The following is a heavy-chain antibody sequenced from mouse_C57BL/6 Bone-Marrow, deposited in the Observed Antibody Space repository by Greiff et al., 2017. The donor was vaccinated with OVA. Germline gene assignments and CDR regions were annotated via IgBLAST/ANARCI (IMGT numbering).Heavy chain of an antibody. Sequence: VQLQQSGAELVRPGTSVKVSCKASGYAFTNYLIEWAKQRPGQGLEWIGVINPGSGGTNYNEKFKGKATLTADKSSSTAYMQLSSLTSEDSAVYFCARKYYGSSFDYWGQGTTLTVSS. CDR3: ARKYYGSSFDY. CDR1: GYAFTNYL. J-gene: IGHJ2*01. CDR2: INPGSGGT. D-gene: IGHD1-1*01. V-gene: IGHV1-54*01.